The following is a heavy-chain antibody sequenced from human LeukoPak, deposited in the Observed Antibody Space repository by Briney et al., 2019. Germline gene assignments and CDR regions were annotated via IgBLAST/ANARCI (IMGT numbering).Heavy chain of an antibody. D-gene: IGHD2/OR15-2a*01. CDR1: GFTIGPYA. CDR3: ATWAFYHNLDV. V-gene: IGHV3-43*02. CDR2: IKADGSGT. Sequence: GGSLRLSCAASGFTIGPYAMYWVRQGPGRGLAWVSVIKADGSGTFYADSVRGRFTTSRDNSKNSLYLQMNSLTSEDTALYYCATWAFYHNLDVWGQGTTVIVSS. J-gene: IGHJ6*02.